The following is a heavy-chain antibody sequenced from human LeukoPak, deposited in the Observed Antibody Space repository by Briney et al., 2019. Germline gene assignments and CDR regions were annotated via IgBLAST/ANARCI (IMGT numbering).Heavy chain of an antibody. J-gene: IGHJ5*02. CDR2: IYYSGST. CDR3: ARDPPHYYDSSGYYSP. D-gene: IGHD3-22*01. V-gene: IGHV4-39*07. CDR1: GGSISSSSYY. Sequence: PSETQSLTCTVSGGSISSSSYYWGWIRQPPGKGLEWIGSIYYSGSTYYNPSLKSRVTISVDTSKIQFSLKLSSVTAADTAVYYCARDPPHYYDSSGYYSPWGQGTLVTVSS.